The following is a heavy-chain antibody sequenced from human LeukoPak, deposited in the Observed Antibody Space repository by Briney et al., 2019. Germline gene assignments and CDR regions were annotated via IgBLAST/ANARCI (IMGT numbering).Heavy chain of an antibody. J-gene: IGHJ3*01. V-gene: IGHV3-30*02. D-gene: IGHD3-22*01. Sequence: GGSLRLSCEASGFSFSSYGMHWVRQAPGKGLEWVAFLRYDGTTKFYGDSVKGRFAISRDTSKNTLYLQINSLRTDDTAVYYCAKDLSRGNYPIAFDVGGQGTVVTVSS. CDR2: LRYDGTTK. CDR1: GFSFSSYG. CDR3: AKDLSRGNYPIAFDV.